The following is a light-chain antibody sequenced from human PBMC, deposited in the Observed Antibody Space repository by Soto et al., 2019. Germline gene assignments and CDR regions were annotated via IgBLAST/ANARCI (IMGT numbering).Light chain of an antibody. CDR1: QSISSW. CDR2: KAS. CDR3: QQYETFSGT. V-gene: IGKV1-5*03. Sequence: DIQMTQSPSTLSAYVGYRVTITCRASQSISSWLAWYQQKAGKAPNLLIYKASRLESGVPSRFSGSGSGTKYTLTIASLQPDDFATYYCQQYETFSGTFGPRSKADIK. J-gene: IGKJ1*01.